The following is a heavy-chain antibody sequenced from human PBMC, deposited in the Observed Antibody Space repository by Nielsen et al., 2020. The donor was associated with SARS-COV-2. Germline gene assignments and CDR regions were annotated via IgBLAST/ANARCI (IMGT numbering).Heavy chain of an antibody. CDR3: ARTYADIVVVVAAEFYYFDY. J-gene: IGHJ4*02. D-gene: IGHD2-15*01. CDR1: GYSFTSYW. CDR2: IYPGDSDT. Sequence: GGSLRLSCKGSGYSFTSYWIGWVRQMPGKGLEWMGIIYPGDSDTRYSPSFQGQVTISADKSISTAYLQWSSLKASDTAMYYCARTYADIVVVVAAEFYYFDYWGQGTLVTVSS. V-gene: IGHV5-51*01.